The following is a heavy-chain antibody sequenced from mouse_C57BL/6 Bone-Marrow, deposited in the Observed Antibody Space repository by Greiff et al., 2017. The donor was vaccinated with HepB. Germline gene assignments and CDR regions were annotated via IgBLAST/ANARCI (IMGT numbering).Heavy chain of an antibody. D-gene: IGHD2-1*01. Sequence: QVQLKQSGAELARPGASVKMSCKASGYTFTSYTMHWVKQRPGQGLEWIGYINPSSGYTKYNQKFKDKATLTADKSSSTAYMQLSSLTSEDSAVYYCAPLLLSPMDYWGQGTSVTVSS. J-gene: IGHJ4*01. CDR1: GYTFTSYT. V-gene: IGHV1-4*01. CDR2: INPSSGYT. CDR3: APLLLSPMDY.